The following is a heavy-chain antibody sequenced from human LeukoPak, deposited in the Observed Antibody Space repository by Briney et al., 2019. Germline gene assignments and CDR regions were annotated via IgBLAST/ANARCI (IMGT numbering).Heavy chain of an antibody. CDR3: ARPKYGDAAYFAL. CDR2: IYHSGNT. D-gene: IGHD4-17*01. J-gene: IGHJ2*01. CDR1: GYSISSGYY. Sequence: SETLSLTCAVSGYSISSGYYWGWTRQPPGKGLEWIGSIYHSGNTYYNPSLKSRVTISVDTSKNQFFLKVTSLTAADAAVYYCARPKYGDAAYFALWGRGALVTVSS. V-gene: IGHV4-38-2*01.